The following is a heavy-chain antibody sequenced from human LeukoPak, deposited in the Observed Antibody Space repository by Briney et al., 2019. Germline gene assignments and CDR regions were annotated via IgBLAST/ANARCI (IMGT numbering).Heavy chain of an antibody. J-gene: IGHJ4*02. Sequence: SETLSLTCAVYGGSFSGYYWSWIRQPPGKGLEWIGEINHSGSTNYNPSLKSRVTISVDTSKNQFSLKLSSVTAADTAVYYCASRGRAAAAPFDYWGQGTLVTVSS. CDR1: GGSFSGYY. D-gene: IGHD6-13*01. CDR2: INHSGST. V-gene: IGHV4-34*01. CDR3: ASRGRAAAAPFDY.